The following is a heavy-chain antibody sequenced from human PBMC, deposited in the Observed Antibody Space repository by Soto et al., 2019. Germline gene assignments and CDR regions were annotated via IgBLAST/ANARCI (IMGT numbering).Heavy chain of an antibody. CDR2: SYYSGRT. J-gene: IGHJ5*02. V-gene: IGHV4-31*03. D-gene: IGHD3-3*01. Sequence: QVQLQESGPGLVKHSQTLFLTCTVSGGSISSGYYYWSWMRQHPGNVMEWIGYSYYSGRTYYNPSLKGRVTMSVDTSKNQFSLKLSSVAAADTAVYYCARWWSGSRQGFDPWGQGIQVTVSS. CDR1: GGSISSGYYY. CDR3: ARWWSGSRQGFDP.